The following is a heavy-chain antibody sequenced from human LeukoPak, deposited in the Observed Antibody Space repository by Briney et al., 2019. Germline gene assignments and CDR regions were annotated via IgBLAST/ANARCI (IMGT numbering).Heavy chain of an antibody. D-gene: IGHD3-9*01. CDR1: GFTFSDYW. CDR3: AKDCYDILTGYRYFDY. CDR2: IKPDGSEK. Sequence: PGGSLRLSCAASGFTFSDYWMTWVRQAPGKGLEWVANIKPDGSEKYYVDSVRGRFTISRDNAKNSLYLQMNSLRAEDTAVYYCAKDCYDILTGYRYFDYWGQGTLVTVSS. J-gene: IGHJ4*02. V-gene: IGHV3-7*01.